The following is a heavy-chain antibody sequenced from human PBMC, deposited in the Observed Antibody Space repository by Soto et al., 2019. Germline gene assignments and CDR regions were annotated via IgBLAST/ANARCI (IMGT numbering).Heavy chain of an antibody. CDR2: IYYSGST. V-gene: IGHV4-59*12. D-gene: IGHD6-13*01. J-gene: IGHJ6*04. CDR3: ARTKSIAAAGTLDV. Sequence: PSETLSLTCTVSGGSISSYYWTWIRQPPGKGLEWIGYIYYSGSTNYNPSLKSRVTMSVDTSKNQFSLKLSSVTAADTAVYYCARTKSIAAAGTLDVWGKGTTVTVSS. CDR1: GGSISSYY.